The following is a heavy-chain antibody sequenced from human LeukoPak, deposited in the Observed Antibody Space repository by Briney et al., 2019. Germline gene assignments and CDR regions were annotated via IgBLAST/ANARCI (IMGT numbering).Heavy chain of an antibody. V-gene: IGHV3-23*01. Sequence: GGSLRLSCTASGFTFNNYAMSWVRQAPGEGLEWVSGISGGGDHTNYVDSVKGRFTISRDNSKNTLYLQMKSLRVEDTAVYYCAKAGTYYASGSFSDHWGQGTLVTVSS. CDR1: GFTFNNYA. CDR2: ISGGGDHT. J-gene: IGHJ5*02. CDR3: AKAGTYYASGSFSDH. D-gene: IGHD3-10*01.